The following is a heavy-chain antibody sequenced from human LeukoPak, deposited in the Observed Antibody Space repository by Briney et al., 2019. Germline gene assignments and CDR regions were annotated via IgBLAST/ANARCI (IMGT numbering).Heavy chain of an antibody. CDR2: MNPNSGNT. V-gene: IGHV1-8*01. D-gene: IGHD3-9*01. J-gene: IGHJ4*02. CDR1: GYIVTSYD. CDR3: ARGFRRDFRYLDFERYFDY. Sequence: GASVKVSCKASGYIVTSYDITWVRQATGQGLEWMGWMNPNSGNTGYAQRFQGRVTMTRNTSISTAYMELSSLRSEDTAVYYCARGFRRDFRYLDFERYFDYWGQGTLVTVSS.